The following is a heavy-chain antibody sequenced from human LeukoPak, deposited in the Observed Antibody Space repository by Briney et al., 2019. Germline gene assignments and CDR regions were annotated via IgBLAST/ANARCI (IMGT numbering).Heavy chain of an antibody. Sequence: GGSLRLSCAASGFSFSSYWMNWVRQVPGKGLEWVANINQDRSEKSYADSVKGRFTISRDNAKNSLYLQMNSLRAEDPALYYCAKAPGSYGYLYDYWGQGTLVTVSS. CDR2: INQDRSEK. V-gene: IGHV3-7*03. J-gene: IGHJ4*02. D-gene: IGHD5-18*01. CDR1: GFSFSSYW. CDR3: AKAPGSYGYLYDY.